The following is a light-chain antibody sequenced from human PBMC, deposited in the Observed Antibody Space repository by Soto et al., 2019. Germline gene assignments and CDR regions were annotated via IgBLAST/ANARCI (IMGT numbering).Light chain of an antibody. CDR3: QQYNSSPTT. J-gene: IGKJ1*01. CDR1: QSISSW. Sequence: DIPMTQSPSTLSASVGDRVTITCRASQSISSWLAWYQQKPGKAPKLLIYKASSLESGVPSRFSGSGSGTEFTLTISSLQPDDFATYYCQQYNSSPTTFGQGTKVEIK. V-gene: IGKV1-5*03. CDR2: KAS.